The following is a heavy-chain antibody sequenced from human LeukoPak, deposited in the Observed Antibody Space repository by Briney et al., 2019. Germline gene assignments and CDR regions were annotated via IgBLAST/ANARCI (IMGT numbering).Heavy chain of an antibody. CDR2: IYYSGST. CDR3: ASGSPNGAAAGIPFDY. Sequence: SETLSLTCTVSGGSISSGGYYWSWIRQHPGKGLEWIGYIYYSGSTYYNPSLKSRVTISVDTSKNQFSLKLSSVTAADTAVYYCASGSPNGAAAGIPFDYWGQGTLVTVSS. J-gene: IGHJ4*02. D-gene: IGHD6-13*01. V-gene: IGHV4-31*03. CDR1: GGSISSGGYY.